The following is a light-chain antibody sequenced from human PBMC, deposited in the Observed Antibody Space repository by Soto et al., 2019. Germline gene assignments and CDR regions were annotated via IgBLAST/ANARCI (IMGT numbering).Light chain of an antibody. CDR1: QTITNW. Sequence: DIHMTQSPSIRSASVLGRVTSAFRSSQTITNWLAWYQQKPGKAPRLLIYDASSLESWVPSRFSGSGSGTEFTLTISSLQSEDFATYYCQQYKSFWTFGQGTKVDIK. CDR3: QQYKSFWT. CDR2: DAS. V-gene: IGKV1-5*01. J-gene: IGKJ1*01.